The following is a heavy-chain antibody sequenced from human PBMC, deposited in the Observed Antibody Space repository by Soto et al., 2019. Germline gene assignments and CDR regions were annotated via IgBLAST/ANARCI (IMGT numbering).Heavy chain of an antibody. D-gene: IGHD3-22*01. Sequence: GSLRLSFAASGFTFSNAWMSWVRQAPGKGLEWVGRIKSKTDGGTTDYAAPVKGRFTISRDDSKNTLYLQMNSLKTEDTAVYYCTTYHDSSGYWPFDYWGQGTLVTVSS. CDR2: IKSKTDGGTT. V-gene: IGHV3-15*01. J-gene: IGHJ4*02. CDR1: GFTFSNAW. CDR3: TTYHDSSGYWPFDY.